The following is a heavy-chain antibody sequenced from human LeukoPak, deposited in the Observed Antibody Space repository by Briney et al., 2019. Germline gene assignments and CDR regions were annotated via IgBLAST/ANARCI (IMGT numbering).Heavy chain of an antibody. V-gene: IGHV4-59*11. CDR1: DDSFSRHY. CDR2: ISYIGTT. J-gene: IGHJ3*02. D-gene: IGHD4-17*01. CDR3: ARDLVTVTKGFDI. Sequence: SETLSLTCAVSDDSFSRHYWTWIRQPPGKGLEWIGYISYIGTTNYNPSLKSRVTISIDTAKDQFSLKLSSVTAADTAVYYCARDLVTVTKGFDIWGQGTMVSVSS.